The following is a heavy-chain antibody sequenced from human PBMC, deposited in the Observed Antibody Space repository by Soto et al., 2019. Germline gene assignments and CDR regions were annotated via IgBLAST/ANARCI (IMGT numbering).Heavy chain of an antibody. Sequence: ASVKVSCKASGYTFTSYGISWVRQAPGQGLEWMGWISAYNGNTNYAQKLQGRVTMTTDTSTSTAYMELRSLRSDDTAVYYCARVNVVVVATTLPDYWGQGTLVTVSS. CDR2: ISAYNGNT. CDR3: ARVNVVVVATTLPDY. V-gene: IGHV1-18*01. CDR1: GYTFTSYG. J-gene: IGHJ4*02. D-gene: IGHD2-15*01.